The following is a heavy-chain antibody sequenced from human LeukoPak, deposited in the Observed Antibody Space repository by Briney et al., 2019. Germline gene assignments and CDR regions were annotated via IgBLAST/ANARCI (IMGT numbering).Heavy chain of an antibody. CDR3: ASSLNPGYSSSWPFDY. J-gene: IGHJ4*02. D-gene: IGHD6-13*01. CDR2: IIPILGIA. Sequence: ASVKVSCKASGGTFSSYAISWVRQAPGQGLEWMGGIIPILGIANYAQKFQGRVTITADKSTSTAYMELSSLRSEDTAVYYCASSLNPGYSSSWPFDYWGQGTLVTVSS. V-gene: IGHV1-69*10. CDR1: GGTFSSYA.